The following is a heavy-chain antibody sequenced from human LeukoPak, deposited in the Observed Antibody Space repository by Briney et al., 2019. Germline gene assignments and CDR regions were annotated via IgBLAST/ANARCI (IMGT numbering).Heavy chain of an antibody. Sequence: ASVKVSCKASGYTFTSYGISWVRQAPGQGLEWMGWISAYNGNTNYAQKLQGRVTMTTDTSTSTAYVELRSLRSDDTAVYYCARVGGSYLNYFDYWGQGTLVTVSS. J-gene: IGHJ4*02. V-gene: IGHV1-18*01. CDR3: ARVGGSYLNYFDY. D-gene: IGHD1-26*01. CDR1: GYTFTSYG. CDR2: ISAYNGNT.